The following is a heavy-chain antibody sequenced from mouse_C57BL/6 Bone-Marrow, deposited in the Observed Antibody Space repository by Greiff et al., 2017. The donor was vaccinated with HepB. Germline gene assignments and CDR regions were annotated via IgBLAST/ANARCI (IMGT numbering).Heavy chain of an antibody. V-gene: IGHV1-59*01. CDR1: GYTFTSYW. J-gene: IGHJ2*01. CDR2: IDPSDSYT. CDR3: ARPTGAFDY. D-gene: IGHD4-1*01. Sequence: VKLMESGAELVRPGTSVKLSCKASGYTFTSYWMHWVKQRPGQGLEWIGVIDPSDSYTNYNQKFKGKATLTVDTSSSTAYMQLSSLTSEDSAVYYCARPTGAFDYWGQGTTLTVSS.